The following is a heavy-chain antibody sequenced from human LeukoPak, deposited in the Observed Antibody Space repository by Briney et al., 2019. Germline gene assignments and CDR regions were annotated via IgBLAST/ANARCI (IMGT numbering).Heavy chain of an antibody. CDR1: GFTFSSYA. CDR2: ISGSGGST. CDR3: AKDSLVVVVAATSGYFQH. Sequence: TGGSLRLSCAASGFTFSSYAMSWVRQAPGKGLEWVSAISGSGGSTYYADSVKGRFTISRDNSKNTLYLQMNSLRAEDTAVYYCAKDSLVVVVAATSGYFQHWGQGTLVTVSS. V-gene: IGHV3-23*01. J-gene: IGHJ1*01. D-gene: IGHD2-15*01.